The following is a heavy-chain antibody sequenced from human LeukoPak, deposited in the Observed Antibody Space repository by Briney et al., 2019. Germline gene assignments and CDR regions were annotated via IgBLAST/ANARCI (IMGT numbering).Heavy chain of an antibody. D-gene: IGHD5-18*01. CDR1: GGSISSYY. V-gene: IGHV4-59*01. CDR3: ARAGGYSYAAVYNWFDP. J-gene: IGHJ5*02. Sequence: SETLSLTCTVSGGSISSYYWSWIRQPPGKGLEWIAYISDIGSINYNPSLKSRVTISLDTSKNQFSLKLSSVTAADTAVYYCARAGGYSYAAVYNWFDPWGQGTLVTVSS. CDR2: ISDIGSI.